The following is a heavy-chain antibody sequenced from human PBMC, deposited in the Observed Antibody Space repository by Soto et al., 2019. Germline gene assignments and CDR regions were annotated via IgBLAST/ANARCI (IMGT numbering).Heavy chain of an antibody. CDR3: AKYYDSSGYKYRAGDYFDY. J-gene: IGHJ4*02. CDR1: GGSISSGGYY. Sequence: QVQLQESGPGLVKPSQTLSLTCTVSGGSISSGGYYWSWIRQHPGKGLEWIGYIYYSGSTYYNPSLKSRVTISVDTSKNQFSLKLSSVTAADTAVYYCAKYYDSSGYKYRAGDYFDYWSQGTLVTVSS. D-gene: IGHD3-22*01. CDR2: IYYSGST. V-gene: IGHV4-31*03.